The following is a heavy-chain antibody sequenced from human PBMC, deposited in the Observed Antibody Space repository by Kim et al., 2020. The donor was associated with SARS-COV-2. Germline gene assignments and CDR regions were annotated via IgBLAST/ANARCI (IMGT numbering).Heavy chain of an antibody. Sequence: GGSLRLSCAASGFTVSSDYMNWVRQAPGKGLEWISVIYSGGSTYYGDSVKGRFTISRDNSKNMLYLQMNSLRVEDTAVYYCARDPGLRNGRDVWGQGTTV. CDR1: GFTVSSDY. V-gene: IGHV3-53*01. CDR2: IYSGGST. CDR3: ARDPGLRNGRDV. J-gene: IGHJ6*02.